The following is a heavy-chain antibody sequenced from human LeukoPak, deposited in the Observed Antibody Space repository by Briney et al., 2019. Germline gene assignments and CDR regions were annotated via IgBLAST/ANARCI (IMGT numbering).Heavy chain of an antibody. CDR2: IYGSGST. CDR1: GGSISSSY. CDR3: ARLQYTGNYYPEY. Sequence: SETLSLTCTVSGGSISSSYWSWIRQPPGEGLEWIAYIYGSGSTNYNPSLKSRVAISVETSKNLFSLNLSSVTAADTAMYYCARLQYTGNYYPEYWGQGILVTVSS. D-gene: IGHD1-26*01. J-gene: IGHJ4*02. V-gene: IGHV4-59*08.